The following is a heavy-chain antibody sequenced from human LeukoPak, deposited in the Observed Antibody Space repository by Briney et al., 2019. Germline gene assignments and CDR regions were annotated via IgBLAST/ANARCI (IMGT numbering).Heavy chain of an antibody. CDR3: ARGGQYYYDSSGYYLNDAFDI. CDR1: GFTVSSNY. V-gene: IGHV3-66*01. CDR2: IYSGGST. J-gene: IGHJ3*02. D-gene: IGHD3-22*01. Sequence: PGGSLRLSCAASGFTVSSNYMSWVRQAPGKGLEWVSVIYSGGSTYYADSVKGRFTISRDNSKNTLYLQMNSLRAEDTAVYYCARGGQYYYDSSGYYLNDAFDIWGQGTMVTVSS.